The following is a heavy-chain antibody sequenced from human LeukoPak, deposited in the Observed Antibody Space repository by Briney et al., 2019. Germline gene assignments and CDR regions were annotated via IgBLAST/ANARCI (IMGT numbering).Heavy chain of an antibody. Sequence: SETLSLTCTVSGDSISTFYWTWIRQSPGKELEWIGHIYARGGTSYNPSLKSRLTISVDTSKNQFSLKLSSVTAADTAVYYCARRCSSTSCPLDYWGQGTLVTVSS. CDR1: GDSISTFY. V-gene: IGHV4-4*09. CDR3: ARRCSSTSCPLDY. D-gene: IGHD2-2*01. J-gene: IGHJ4*02. CDR2: IYARGGT.